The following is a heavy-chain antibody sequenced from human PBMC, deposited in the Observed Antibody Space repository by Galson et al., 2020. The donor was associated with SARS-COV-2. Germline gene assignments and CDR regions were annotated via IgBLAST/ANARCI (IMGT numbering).Heavy chain of an antibody. Sequence: ASVKVSCKASGYTFTSYGISWVRQAPGQGLEWMGWISAYNGNTNYAQKLQGRVTMTTDTSTSTAYMELRSLRSDDTAVYYCARHPSIVGATTGWFDPWGQGTLVTVSS. CDR3: ARHPSIVGATTGWFDP. V-gene: IGHV1-18*01. CDR2: ISAYNGNT. J-gene: IGHJ5*02. D-gene: IGHD1-26*01. CDR1: GYTFTSYG.